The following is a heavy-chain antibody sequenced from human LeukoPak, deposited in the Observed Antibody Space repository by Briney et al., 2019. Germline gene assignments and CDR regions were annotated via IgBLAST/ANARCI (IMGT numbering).Heavy chain of an antibody. J-gene: IGHJ4*02. Sequence: ASVKVSCKASGYTFTSYGISWVRQAPGQGLEWMGWINPNSGGTNYAQKFQGRVTMTRDTSISTAYMELSRLRSDDTAVYYCARDRRRGYCSSTSCYLLDYWGQGTLVTVSS. CDR2: INPNSGGT. CDR1: GYTFTSYG. D-gene: IGHD2-2*01. CDR3: ARDRRRGYCSSTSCYLLDY. V-gene: IGHV1-2*02.